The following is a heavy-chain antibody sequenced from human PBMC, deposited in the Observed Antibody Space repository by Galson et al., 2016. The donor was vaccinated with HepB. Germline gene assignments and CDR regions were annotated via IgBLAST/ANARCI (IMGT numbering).Heavy chain of an antibody. CDR3: ARQIVVVVAATRGVDWFDP. V-gene: IGHV4-39*01. CDR1: GGSISSSSYY. D-gene: IGHD2-15*01. J-gene: IGHJ5*02. CDR2: IYYSGST. Sequence: SETLSLTCTVSGGSISSSSYYWGWIRQPPGKGLEWIGSIYYSGSTYYNPSLKSRVTMSVDTSKNQFSLKLNSVTAADTAVYYCARQIVVVVAATRGVDWFDPWGQGTLVAVSS.